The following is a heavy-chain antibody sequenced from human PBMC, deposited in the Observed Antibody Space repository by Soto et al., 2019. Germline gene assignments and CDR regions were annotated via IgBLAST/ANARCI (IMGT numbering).Heavy chain of an antibody. CDR1: GFSLSTSGMC. V-gene: IGHV2-70*11. D-gene: IGHD6-6*01. J-gene: IGHJ4*02. CDR2: IDWDDDK. Sequence: SGPTLVNPTQTLTLTCTFSGFSLSTSGMCVSWIRQPPGKALEWLARIDWDDDKYYSTSLKTRLTISKDTSKNQVVLTMTNMDPVDTATYYCARIEQQEYSSPNLFDYWGQGTLVTVSS. CDR3: ARIEQQEYSSPNLFDY.